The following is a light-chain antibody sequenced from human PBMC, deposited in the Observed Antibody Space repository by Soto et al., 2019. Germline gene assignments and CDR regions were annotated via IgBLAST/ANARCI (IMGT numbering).Light chain of an antibody. CDR1: QSISSY. Sequence: DIQMTQSPSSLSASVGDRVTITCRASQSISSYLNWYQQKQGKAPKXXIYAASSLQSGVPSRFSGSGSGTDFTLTISSLKPEDFETYYCQQSYSTPITFGQGTRLEIK. V-gene: IGKV1-39*01. CDR3: QQSYSTPIT. CDR2: AAS. J-gene: IGKJ5*01.